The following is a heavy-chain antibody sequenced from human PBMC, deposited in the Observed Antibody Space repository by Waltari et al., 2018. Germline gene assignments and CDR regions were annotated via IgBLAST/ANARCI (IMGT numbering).Heavy chain of an antibody. J-gene: IGHJ4*02. CDR1: GGSFSGYY. Sequence: QVQLQQWGAGLLKPSETLSLTCAVYGGSFSGYYWSWIRQPPGKGLEWIGEINHSGSTNYNPSLKSRVTISVDTSKNQFSLKLSSVTAADTAVYYCARWIAAAGSGGFDYWGRGTLVTVSS. D-gene: IGHD6-13*01. CDR3: ARWIAAAGSGGFDY. CDR2: INHSGST. V-gene: IGHV4-34*01.